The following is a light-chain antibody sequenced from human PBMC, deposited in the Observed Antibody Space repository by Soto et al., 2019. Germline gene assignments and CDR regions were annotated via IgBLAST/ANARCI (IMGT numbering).Light chain of an antibody. V-gene: IGLV1-51*02. J-gene: IGLJ3*02. CDR3: ATWDRSLNINWL. Sequence: QPVVTNALSVASAPREVVRISCYRSRSNIGNNDVSWYQQLPGTSPKLLIYANNKRPSGIPDRFSGSKSGTSATLGITGLQTGDKAEYYCATWDRSLNINWLFGAVTTVPVL. CDR2: ANN. CDR1: RSNIGNND.